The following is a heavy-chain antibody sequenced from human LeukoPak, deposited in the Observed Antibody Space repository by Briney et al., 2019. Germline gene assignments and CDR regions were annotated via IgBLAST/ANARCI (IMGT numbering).Heavy chain of an antibody. D-gene: IGHD6-13*01. CDR3: ARSGSSSWGLMYYFDY. CDR2: IYYSGST. CDR1: GGSISSYY. Sequence: PSETLSLTCTVSGGSISSYYWSWIRQPPGKGLEWIGYIYYSGSTNYNPSLKSRVTISVDTSKNQFSLKLSSVTAADTAVYYCARSGSSSWGLMYYFDYWGQGTLVTVSS. J-gene: IGHJ4*02. V-gene: IGHV4-59*08.